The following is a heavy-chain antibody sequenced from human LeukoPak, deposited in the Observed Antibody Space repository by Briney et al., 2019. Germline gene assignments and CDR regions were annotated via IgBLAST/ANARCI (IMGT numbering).Heavy chain of an antibody. CDR3: ARAWAACGGDCYSLFGFDY. D-gene: IGHD2-21*02. CDR1: GGTFSSYA. J-gene: IGHJ4*02. V-gene: IGHV1-69*05. CDR2: IILIFGTA. Sequence: SVKVSCKASGGTFSSYAISWVRQAPGQGLEWMGGIILIFGTANYAQKFQGRVTITTDESTSTAYMELSSLRSEDTAVYYCARAWAACGGDCYSLFGFDYWGQGTLVTVSS.